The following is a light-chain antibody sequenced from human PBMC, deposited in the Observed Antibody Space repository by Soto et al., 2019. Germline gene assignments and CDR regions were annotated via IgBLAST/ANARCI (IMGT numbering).Light chain of an antibody. CDR3: LQHYNFSWT. Sequence: DIQMTQSPSSLSASVGDRVTITCRASQSISSYLNWYQQKPGKAPKLLIYAASSLQSGVPSRFSGSGSGTDFTLTISSXQPEDFATYYCLQHYNFSWTFGQGTKVDIK. CDR1: QSISSY. CDR2: AAS. J-gene: IGKJ1*01. V-gene: IGKV1-39*01.